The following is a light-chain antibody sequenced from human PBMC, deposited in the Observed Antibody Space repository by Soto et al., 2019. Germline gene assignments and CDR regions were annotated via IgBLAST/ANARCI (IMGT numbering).Light chain of an antibody. V-gene: IGKV3-20*01. CDR2: GAS. CDR3: QQYGSSPTWT. CDR1: QSVSSSY. J-gene: IGKJ1*01. Sequence: ESVLTKSPGALSLSPGERATLSWRASQSVSSSYLAWYQQKPGQAPRLLIYGASSRATGIPDSFSGSGSGTDFTLTISRLEPEDFEVYYCQQYGSSPTWTLGHGTNVDIK.